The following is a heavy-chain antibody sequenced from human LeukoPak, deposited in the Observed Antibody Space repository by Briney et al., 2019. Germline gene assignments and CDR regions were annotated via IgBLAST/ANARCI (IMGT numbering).Heavy chain of an antibody. CDR1: GFTFSTYT. CDR2: ISDNGGRT. J-gene: IGHJ6*02. V-gene: IGHV3-23*01. Sequence: GGSLRLSCAASGFTFSTYTMAWVRQAPGGGLEWVSGISDNGGRTYYADSVKGRFAISRDDSKSTLYLQMNSLRAEDTAVYYCAKDFLGGYYYYGMDVWGQGTTVTVSS. D-gene: IGHD3-3*01. CDR3: AKDFLGGYYYYGMDV.